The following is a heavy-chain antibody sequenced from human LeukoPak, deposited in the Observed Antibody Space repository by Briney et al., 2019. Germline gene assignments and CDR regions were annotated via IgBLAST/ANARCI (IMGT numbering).Heavy chain of an antibody. J-gene: IGHJ5*02. CDR1: GGTFSSYA. CDR2: IIPIFGTA. V-gene: IGHV1-69*13. CDR3: ARDGTGTYNWFDP. D-gene: IGHD1-1*01. Sequence: SVKVSCKASGGTFSSYAISWVRQAPGQGLEWMGGIIPIFGTANYAQKFQSRVTITADESTSTAYMELSSLRSEDTAVYYCARDGTGTYNWFDPWGQGTLVTVSS.